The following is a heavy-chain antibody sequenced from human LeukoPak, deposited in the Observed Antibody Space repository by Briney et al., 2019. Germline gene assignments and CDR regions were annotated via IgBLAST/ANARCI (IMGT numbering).Heavy chain of an antibody. Sequence: GGSLRLSCAVSGITLSNYGMSWVRQAPGKGLEWVAVISGSGGGTVYADSVKGRFTISRDNPKNTLYLQMNSLRAEDTAVYFCAKRGVVIRVILVGFHKEAYYFDSWGQGALVTVSS. CDR1: GITLSNYG. J-gene: IGHJ4*02. D-gene: IGHD3-22*01. CDR2: ISGSGGGT. V-gene: IGHV3-23*01. CDR3: AKRGVVIRVILVGFHKEAYYFDS.